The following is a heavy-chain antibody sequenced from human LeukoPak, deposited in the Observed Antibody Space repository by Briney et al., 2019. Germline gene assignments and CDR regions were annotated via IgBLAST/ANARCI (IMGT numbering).Heavy chain of an antibody. V-gene: IGHV3-23*01. CDR2: ISGSGGST. CDR3: AKEHIAAAGVYYFDY. J-gene: IGHJ4*02. D-gene: IGHD6-13*01. Sequence: GGSLRLSCAASGFTFSGYAMSWVRQAPGKGLEWVSGISGSGGSTYYADSVKGRFTISRDNSKNTLYLQMNSLRAEDTAVYHCAKEHIAAAGVYYFDYWGQGTLVTVSS. CDR1: GFTFSGYA.